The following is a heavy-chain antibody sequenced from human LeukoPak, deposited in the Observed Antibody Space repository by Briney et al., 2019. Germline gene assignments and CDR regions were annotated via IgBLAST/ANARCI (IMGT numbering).Heavy chain of an antibody. CDR3: ARGPRIAAAGQNYYYYGMDV. CDR2: INHSGST. D-gene: IGHD6-13*01. V-gene: IGHV4-34*01. J-gene: IGHJ6*02. Sequence: SETLSLTCAVYGGSFSGYYWSWIRQPPGKGLEWIGEINHSGSTNYNPSLKSRVTISVDTSKNQFSLKLSSVTAADTAVYYCARGPRIAAAGQNYYYYGMDVWGQGTTVTVSS. CDR1: GGSFSGYY.